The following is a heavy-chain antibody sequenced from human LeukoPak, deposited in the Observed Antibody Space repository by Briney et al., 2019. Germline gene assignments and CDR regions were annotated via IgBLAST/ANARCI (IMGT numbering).Heavy chain of an antibody. CDR1: GGSISTYY. D-gene: IGHD1-26*01. CDR2: IYYTGST. CDR3: ARGGNYWPQWWFDP. Sequence: SETLSLTCTVSGGSISTYYWSWIRQPPGKGLEWIGYIYYTGSTSHNPSLKSRVTMSLDASKNQFSLELNSVTPADTAVYYCARGGNYWPQWWFDPWGRGTLVSVSS. V-gene: IGHV4-59*01. J-gene: IGHJ5*02.